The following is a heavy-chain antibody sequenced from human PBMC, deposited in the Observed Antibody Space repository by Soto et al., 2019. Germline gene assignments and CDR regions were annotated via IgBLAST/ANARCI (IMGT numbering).Heavy chain of an antibody. V-gene: IGHV3-21*01. D-gene: IGHD6-6*01. CDR3: ARNESSNIYGMDV. CDR1: GFTFRSYS. CDR2: ISSSSYSI. J-gene: IGHJ6*02. Sequence: GSLRLYCAASGFTFRSYSMNWDRQAPGKGLEWVSSISSSSYSINYADSVKGRFSISRDNAQNSLHLQMNNLRAEDTAVYYCARNESSNIYGMDVWGQGTTVTVSS.